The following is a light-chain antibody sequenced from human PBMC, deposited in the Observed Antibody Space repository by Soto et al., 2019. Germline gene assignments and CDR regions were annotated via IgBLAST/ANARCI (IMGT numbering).Light chain of an antibody. CDR3: QSYDSSLTCVV. CDR2: GNS. Sequence: QSVLTQPPSVSGAPGQRVTISCTGSTSNIGAGYGVHWYQHLPGTAPKLLMYGNSIRPSGVPDRFSGSKSGTSASLAITGLQADDEADYYCQSYDSSLTCVVFGGGTKLTLL. CDR1: TSNIGAGYG. V-gene: IGLV1-40*01. J-gene: IGLJ2*01.